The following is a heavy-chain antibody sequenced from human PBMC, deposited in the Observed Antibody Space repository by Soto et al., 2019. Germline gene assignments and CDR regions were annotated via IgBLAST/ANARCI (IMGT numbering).Heavy chain of an antibody. V-gene: IGHV3-11*06. CDR3: ARDVRVLRYFDWSHEYFQY. CDR1: GFTFSDYY. J-gene: IGHJ1*01. CDR2: ISRRGDYT. Sequence: HVQVVESGGDLVKPGGSLRLSCAVSGFTFSDYYMTWIRQAPEKGLEWVAYISRRGDYTNYAASVRGRFTISRDNSKNTLYLQMNSLRPEDTAIYYCARDVRVLRYFDWSHEYFQYWGQGTLVSVSS. D-gene: IGHD3-9*01.